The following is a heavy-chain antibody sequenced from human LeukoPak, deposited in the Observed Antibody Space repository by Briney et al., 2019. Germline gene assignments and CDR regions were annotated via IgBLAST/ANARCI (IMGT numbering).Heavy chain of an antibody. CDR1: GFTFSSYG. Sequence: GGSLRLSCAASGFTFSSYGMHWVRQAPGKGLEWVAFIRYDGSNKYYADSVKGRFTISRDNSKNTLYLQMNSLRAEDTAVYYCAKDRCSDGIGRFYYYMDVWGKGTTVTISS. CDR2: IRYDGSNK. V-gene: IGHV3-30*02. CDR3: AKDRCSDGIGRFYYYMDV. D-gene: IGHD2-15*01. J-gene: IGHJ6*03.